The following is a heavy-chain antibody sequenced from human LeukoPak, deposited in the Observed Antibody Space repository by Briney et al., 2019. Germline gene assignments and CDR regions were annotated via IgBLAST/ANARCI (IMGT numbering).Heavy chain of an antibody. D-gene: IGHD2-15*01. CDR1: GSTFTGYY. CDR3: ARGDIVVVVAAKLDP. V-gene: IGHV1-2*02. Sequence: ASEPVSFTPSGSTFTGYYLNWVRHAPGQGLEWMGWINPNSGATNYAQKFQGRVTMIRDTSISTAYMVLSRLASDDTAVYYCARGDIVVVVAAKLDPWGQGTLVTVSS. CDR2: INPNSGAT. J-gene: IGHJ5*02.